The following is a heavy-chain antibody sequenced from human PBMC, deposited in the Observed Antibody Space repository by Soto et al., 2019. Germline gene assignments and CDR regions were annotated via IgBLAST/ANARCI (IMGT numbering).Heavy chain of an antibody. CDR1: GFTFSSYG. J-gene: IGHJ3*02. CDR2: ISYDGSNK. V-gene: IGHV3-30*18. CDR3: AKDLHIVVVVGAFDI. D-gene: IGHD2-15*01. Sequence: PGGSLRLSCAASGFTFSSYGMHWVRQAPGKGLEWVAVISYDGSNKYYADSVKGRFTISRDNSKNTLYLQMNSLRAEDTAACYCAKDLHIVVVVGAFDIWGQGTMVT.